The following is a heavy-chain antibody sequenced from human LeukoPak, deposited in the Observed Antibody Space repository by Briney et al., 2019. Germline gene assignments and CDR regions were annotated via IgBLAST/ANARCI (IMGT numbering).Heavy chain of an antibody. D-gene: IGHD6-13*01. CDR2: IIVGSGAT. CDR3: AAAAAVDLDY. CDR1: GFTFSTSA. J-gene: IGHJ4*02. Sequence: SVKVSCKTSGFTFSTSAVQWVRQARGQRLEWIGWIIVGSGATNYAQSLQGRFTITRDMSTNTAYMELSSLGSEDSAVYYCAAAAAVDLDYWGQGTLVTVSS. V-gene: IGHV1-58*01.